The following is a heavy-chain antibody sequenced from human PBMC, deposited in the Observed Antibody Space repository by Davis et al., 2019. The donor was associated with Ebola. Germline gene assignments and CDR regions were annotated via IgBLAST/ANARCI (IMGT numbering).Heavy chain of an antibody. J-gene: IGHJ5*02. CDR1: GASIASGGYS. CDR3: ARGTAYGGNSVWFDP. CDR2: IYHSGSA. Sequence: SETLSLTCAVSGASIASGGYSWSWIRQPPGKGLEWIGYIYHSGSAYYNPSLKSRVTMSVDRSRNQFSLKLTSVTAADTAVYYCARGTAYGGNSVWFDPWGQGTLVTVSS. V-gene: IGHV4-30-2*01. D-gene: IGHD4-23*01.